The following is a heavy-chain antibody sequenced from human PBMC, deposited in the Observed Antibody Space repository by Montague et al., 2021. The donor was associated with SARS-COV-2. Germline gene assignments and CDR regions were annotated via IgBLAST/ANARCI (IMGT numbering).Heavy chain of an antibody. CDR2: IYYTGNT. V-gene: IGHV4-59*12. Sequence: SETLSLTCTVSGGSISGYHWSWLRQPPGKGLEWIAYIYYTGNTRYNPSLQSRVTISTDMSKNQFSLKMSSVTAADTAVYYCAREDRWNWFDPWGQGTLVIVSS. CDR1: GGSISGYH. CDR3: AREDRWNWFDP. J-gene: IGHJ5*02. D-gene: IGHD5-24*01.